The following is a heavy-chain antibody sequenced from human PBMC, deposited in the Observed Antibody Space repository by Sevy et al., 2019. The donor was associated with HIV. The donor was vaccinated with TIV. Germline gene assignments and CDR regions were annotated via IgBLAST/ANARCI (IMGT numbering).Heavy chain of an antibody. CDR3: AKGIGYSGYETDY. J-gene: IGHJ4*02. CDR2: ISGSGIST. CDR1: GFTFSSYA. D-gene: IGHD5-12*01. Sequence: GGSLRLSCAASGFTFSSYAMSWVRQAPGKGLEWVSAISGSGISTYYADSVKGRFTISRDNGKNTLYLQMNNLRAQDTAVFYCAKGIGYSGYETDYWGQGTLVTVSS. V-gene: IGHV3-23*01.